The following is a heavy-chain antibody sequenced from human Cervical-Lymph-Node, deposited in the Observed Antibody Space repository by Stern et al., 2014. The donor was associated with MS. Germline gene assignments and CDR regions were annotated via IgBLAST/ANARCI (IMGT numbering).Heavy chain of an antibody. D-gene: IGHD1-1*01. CDR3: ARGPVSAWNDF. Sequence: QVQLVQSGAVVTKPGASVKISCKTSGYSFNTNAIYWIRQAPGQSLEWLGWLNGHTGTTRYAEKFEGRVTFTRDTSATTVYMALSRLTSEDTATYYCARGPVSAWNDFWGQGTLVTVSS. CDR1: GYSFNTNA. J-gene: IGHJ4*02. V-gene: IGHV1-3*01. CDR2: LNGHTGTT.